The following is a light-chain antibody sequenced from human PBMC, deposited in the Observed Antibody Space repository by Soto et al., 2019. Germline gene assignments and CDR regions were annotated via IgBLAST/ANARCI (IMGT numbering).Light chain of an antibody. J-gene: IGLJ1*01. CDR2: EVS. V-gene: IGLV2-14*01. Sequence: QSALTQPASVSGSPGQSITISCTGTSSDIGDYNYVSWYQQHPGKAPKLMIYEVSNRPSGVSNRFSGSKSGNTASLTISGLQAEDEGDYYCSSYTNSGYVFGTGTKLTVL. CDR1: SSDIGDYNY. CDR3: SSYTNSGYV.